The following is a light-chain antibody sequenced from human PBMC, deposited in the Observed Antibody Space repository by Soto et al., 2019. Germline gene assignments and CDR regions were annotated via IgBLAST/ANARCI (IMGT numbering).Light chain of an antibody. Sequence: IQLTQSPSSLSASVGDRVTITCRASQAISSYLAWYQQKPGRAPNLLIYGASTLQSGVPSRFSGSGCRTDFTLTISSLQPEDFATYYGQQLNSYPRTFGQGTKVEIK. CDR3: QQLNSYPRT. J-gene: IGKJ1*01. V-gene: IGKV1-9*01. CDR2: GAS. CDR1: QAISSY.